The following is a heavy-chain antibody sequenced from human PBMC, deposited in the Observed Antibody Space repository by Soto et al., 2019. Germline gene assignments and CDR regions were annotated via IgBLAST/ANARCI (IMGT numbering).Heavy chain of an antibody. D-gene: IGHD2-2*01. Sequence: SETLSVTCIVSGGSISSIDYFWIWIRQPPGKGLEWIGFIYHTGTTYYNPSLRSRVTISIDTSKSQFSMKLNSVTAADTAVYYCARVMAAMQNWLDPWGQGTLVTVSS. V-gene: IGHV4-30-4*01. CDR1: GGSISSIDYF. CDR3: ARVMAAMQNWLDP. CDR2: IYHTGTT. J-gene: IGHJ5*02.